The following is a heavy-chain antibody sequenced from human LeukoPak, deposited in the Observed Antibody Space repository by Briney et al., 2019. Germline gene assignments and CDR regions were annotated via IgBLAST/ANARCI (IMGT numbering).Heavy chain of an antibody. D-gene: IGHD3-22*01. CDR2: LWSDGTNK. CDR3: ARARNNYDSSGFSALDY. Sequence: GGSLRLSCAASEFSFSSYGMHWVRRAPGKGLQWVASLWSDGTNKYHADSVKGRFTISRDNSQSTLYLQMNSLRAEDTAMYYCARARNNYDSSGFSALDYWGQGTLVTVSS. V-gene: IGHV3-33*01. J-gene: IGHJ4*02. CDR1: EFSFSSYG.